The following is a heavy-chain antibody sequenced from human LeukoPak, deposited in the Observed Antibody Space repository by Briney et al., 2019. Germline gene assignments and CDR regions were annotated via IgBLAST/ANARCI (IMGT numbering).Heavy chain of an antibody. J-gene: IGHJ5*02. CDR1: GFTFSSYS. V-gene: IGHV3-21*01. Sequence: GGSLRLSCAASGFTFSSYSMNWVRQAPGKGLEWVSSISSSSSYIYYADSVKGRFTISRDNAKNSLYLQMNSLRAEDTAVYYCARDGYYGGNSGDWFDPWGQGTLVTVSS. D-gene: IGHD4-23*01. CDR2: ISSSSSYI. CDR3: ARDGYYGGNSGDWFDP.